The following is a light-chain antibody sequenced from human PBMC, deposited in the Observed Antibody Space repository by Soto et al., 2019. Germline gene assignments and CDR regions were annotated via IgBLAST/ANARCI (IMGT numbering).Light chain of an antibody. V-gene: IGKV1-5*03. Sequence: DIQMTQSPSTLSASVGDRVTIPCRASQSISSWLAWYQQKAGKAPKLLISKASSLESGVPSRFSGSGSGTEFTLTINSLQPDDFATYYCQQYDSYPWTFGQGTKVEIK. CDR2: KAS. CDR3: QQYDSYPWT. CDR1: QSISSW. J-gene: IGKJ1*01.